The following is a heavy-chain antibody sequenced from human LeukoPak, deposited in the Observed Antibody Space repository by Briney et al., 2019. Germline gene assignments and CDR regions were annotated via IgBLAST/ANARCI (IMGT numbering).Heavy chain of an antibody. CDR2: MNPNSGNT. Sequence: ASVKVSCKASGYTFTSYDINWVRQATGQGLEWMGWMNPNSGNTGYAQKFQGRVTMTRNTSISTAYTELSSLRSEDTAVYYCARGKLGKQWLVSYYYYYMDVWGKGTTVTVSS. CDR1: GYTFTSYD. J-gene: IGHJ6*03. CDR3: ARGKLGKQWLVSYYYYYMDV. D-gene: IGHD6-19*01. V-gene: IGHV1-8*01.